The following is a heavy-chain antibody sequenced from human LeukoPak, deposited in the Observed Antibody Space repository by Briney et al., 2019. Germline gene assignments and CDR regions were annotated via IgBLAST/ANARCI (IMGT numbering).Heavy chain of an antibody. Sequence: GGSLRLSCAASGFTFSSYSMNWVRQAPGKGLEWVSSISSSSSYIYYADSVKGRFTISRDNAKNSLYLQMNSLRAEDTAVYYCARGHRQLRFSPWGQGTLVTVSS. D-gene: IGHD3-3*01. J-gene: IGHJ5*02. CDR1: GFTFSSYS. CDR3: ARGHRQLRFSP. V-gene: IGHV3-21*01. CDR2: ISSSSSYI.